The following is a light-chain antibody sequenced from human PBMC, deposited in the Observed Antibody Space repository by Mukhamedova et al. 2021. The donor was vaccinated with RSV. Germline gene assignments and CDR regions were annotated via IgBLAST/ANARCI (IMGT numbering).Light chain of an antibody. J-gene: IGKJ4*01. Sequence: WYQRRVHGKAPKLLIFAASTLQSGVPSRFSGSASGTDFTLTISSLQPGDFATYFCQQSFRAPLTFGGGTRVEIK. CDR3: QQSFRAPLT. CDR2: AAS. V-gene: IGKV1-39*01.